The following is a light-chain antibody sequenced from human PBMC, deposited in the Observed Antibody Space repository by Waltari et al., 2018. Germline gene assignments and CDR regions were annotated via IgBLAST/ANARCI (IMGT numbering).Light chain of an antibody. Sequence: EIVLTQSPRNLSLSPGERATLSCRASQIVSSSYLAWYQLTPGQAPRHLIFGATSRAGRTPERFSGRGSGTDFTLPISRLEPEDFAVYYCQLYDISPMYTFGQGTNLQIK. CDR2: GAT. J-gene: IGKJ2*01. CDR3: QLYDISPMYT. V-gene: IGKV3-20*01. CDR1: QIVSSSY.